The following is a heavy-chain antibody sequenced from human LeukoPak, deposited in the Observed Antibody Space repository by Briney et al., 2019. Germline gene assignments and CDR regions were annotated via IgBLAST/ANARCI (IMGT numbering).Heavy chain of an antibody. J-gene: IGHJ6*03. CDR3: ARDRSSGYYYYYMDV. CDR1: GGSISSYY. CDR2: IYYSGST. Sequence: SETLSLTCTVSGGSISSYYWSWIRQPPGKGLEWIGYIYYSGSTNYNPSLKSRVTISVDTSKNQFSLKLSSVTAADTAVYYCARDRSSGYYYYYMDVWRKGTTVTVSS. D-gene: IGHD6-19*01. V-gene: IGHV4-59*01.